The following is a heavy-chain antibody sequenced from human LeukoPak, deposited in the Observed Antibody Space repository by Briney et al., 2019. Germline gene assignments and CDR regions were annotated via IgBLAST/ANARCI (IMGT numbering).Heavy chain of an antibody. CDR1: GGSISSYY. J-gene: IGHJ4*02. Sequence: PSETLSLTCTVSGGSISSYYWSWIRQPAGKGLEWIGRIYTSGSTNYNPSLKSRVTMSVDTSKNQFSLKLSSVTAADTAVYYCARSPVDTAMVYFDYWGQGTLVTVSS. V-gene: IGHV4-4*07. CDR3: ARSPVDTAMVYFDY. D-gene: IGHD5-18*01. CDR2: IYTSGST.